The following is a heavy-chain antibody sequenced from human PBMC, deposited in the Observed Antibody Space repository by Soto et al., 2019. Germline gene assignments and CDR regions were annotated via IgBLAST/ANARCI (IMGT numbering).Heavy chain of an antibody. Sequence: GGSLRLSCAASGFNLSGFGVHWVRQAPGKGLEWVAVISYDGSQKDNADSVKGRFTISRDNSKTTVYLQMNSLRPEDTAVYYCVRDRYEFYSYGMDVWGQGTTVTVS. D-gene: IGHD3-9*01. J-gene: IGHJ6*01. V-gene: IGHV3-30*01. CDR3: VRDRYEFYSYGMDV. CDR2: ISYDGSQK. CDR1: GFNLSGFG.